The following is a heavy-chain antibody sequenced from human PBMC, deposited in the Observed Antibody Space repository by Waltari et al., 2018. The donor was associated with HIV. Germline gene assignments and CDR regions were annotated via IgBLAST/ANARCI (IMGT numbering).Heavy chain of an antibody. Sequence: EVQLVQSGAEVKKPGESLKISCKGSGYDFSSQWIAWVRQVPGRGLDFMGIFVPGDWDTKFSPSFQGRVTITTAYLQWSSLRASDSAIYYCARLRGAEWDFVADLWGQGTPVTVSS. CDR3: ARLRGAEWDFVADL. V-gene: IGHV5-51*01. CDR1: GYDFSSQW. J-gene: IGHJ5*02. D-gene: IGHD1-26*01. CDR2: FVPGDWDT.